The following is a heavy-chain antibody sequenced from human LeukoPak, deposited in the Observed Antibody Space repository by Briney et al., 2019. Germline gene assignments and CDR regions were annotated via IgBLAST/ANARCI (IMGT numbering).Heavy chain of an antibody. V-gene: IGHV3-21*01. CDR2: ISSSSSYI. Sequence: GSLRLSCAASGFTFSSYSMNWVRQAPGKGLEWVSSISSSSSYIYYADSVKGRFTISRDNAKDSLYLQMNSLRAEDTAVYYCARVDVQYYYDSSGYQFDPWGQGTLVTVSS. CDR1: GFTFSSYS. D-gene: IGHD3-22*01. CDR3: ARVDVQYYYDSSGYQFDP. J-gene: IGHJ5*02.